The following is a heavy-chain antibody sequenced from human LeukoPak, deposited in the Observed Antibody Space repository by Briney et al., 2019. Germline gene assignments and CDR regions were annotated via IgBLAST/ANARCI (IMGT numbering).Heavy chain of an antibody. CDR3: ARDHEEEQGVTG. J-gene: IGHJ4*02. V-gene: IGHV1-46*01. D-gene: IGHD2-21*02. Sequence: ASVKVSCKASGYTFTSYYMHWVRQAPGQGLEWMGIINPSGGSTSYAQKFQGRVTMTRDTPTSTVYMELGSLRSEDTAVYYCARDHEEEQGVTGWGQGTLVTVSS. CDR1: GYTFTSYY. CDR2: INPSGGST.